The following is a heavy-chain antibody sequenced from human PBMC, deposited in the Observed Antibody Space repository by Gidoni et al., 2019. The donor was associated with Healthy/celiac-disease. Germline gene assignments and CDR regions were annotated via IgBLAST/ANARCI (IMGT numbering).Heavy chain of an antibody. D-gene: IGHD6-19*01. J-gene: IGHJ6*02. CDR3: ARGRQWLPTDYYYYGMDV. Sequence: QVQLVESGGGLVKPGGSLRLACAASGFTFSDYYLSWIRQAPGKGLEWVSYISSSCSTIYYADSVKGRFTISRDNAKNSLYLQMNSLRAEDTAVYYCARGRQWLPTDYYYYGMDVWGQGTTVTVSS. CDR1: GFTFSDYY. V-gene: IGHV3-11*01. CDR2: ISSSCSTI.